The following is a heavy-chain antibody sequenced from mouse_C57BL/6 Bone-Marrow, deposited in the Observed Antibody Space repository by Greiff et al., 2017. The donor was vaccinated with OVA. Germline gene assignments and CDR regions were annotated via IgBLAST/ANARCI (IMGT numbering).Heavy chain of an antibody. D-gene: IGHD1-1*01. V-gene: IGHV1-82*01. Sequence: QVQLQQSGPELVKPGASVKISCKASGYAFSSSWMNWVKQRPGKGLEWIGRIYPGDGDTNYNGKFKGKATLTADKSSSTAYMQLSSLTSEDSAVYFCARSYYGSSYVANYWGQGTTLTVSS. CDR2: IYPGDGDT. J-gene: IGHJ2*01. CDR3: ARSYYGSSYVANY. CDR1: GYAFSSSW.